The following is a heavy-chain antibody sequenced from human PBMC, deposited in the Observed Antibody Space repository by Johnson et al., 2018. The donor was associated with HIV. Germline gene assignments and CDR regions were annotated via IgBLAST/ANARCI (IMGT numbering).Heavy chain of an antibody. D-gene: IGHD3-10*01. CDR3: ARAPEVRGIDAFDI. Sequence: VQLVESGGGVVRPGGSLRLSCAASGFTFDDYGMSWVRQVLGKGLEWVSGINWNGGSTGYADSVRGRFTISRDNAKNSLYLQMNILTAEDTAVYYCARAPEVRGIDAFDIWGQGTMVTVS. J-gene: IGHJ3*02. CDR1: GFTFDDYG. V-gene: IGHV3-20*04. CDR2: INWNGGST.